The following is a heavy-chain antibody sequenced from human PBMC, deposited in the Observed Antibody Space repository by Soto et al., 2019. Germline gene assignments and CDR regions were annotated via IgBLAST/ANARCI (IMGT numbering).Heavy chain of an antibody. V-gene: IGHV3-11*01. CDR3: ARDPSPVTSYNAFDI. Sequence: GGSLRLSCAASGFTFSDYYMSWIRQAPGKGLEWVSYISSSGSTIYYADSVKGRFTISRDNAKNSLYLQMNSLRAEDTAVYYCARDPSPVTSYNAFDIWGQGTMVTVSS. CDR2: ISSSGSTI. J-gene: IGHJ3*02. D-gene: IGHD3-10*01. CDR1: GFTFSDYY.